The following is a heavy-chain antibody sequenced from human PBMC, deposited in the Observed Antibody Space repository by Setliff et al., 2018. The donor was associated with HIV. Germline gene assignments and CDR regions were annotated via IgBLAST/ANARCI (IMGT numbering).Heavy chain of an antibody. CDR3: ARRIAYGTDYDYHYYMDV. CDR2: ISANNGAT. D-gene: IGHD3-10*01. J-gene: IGHJ6*03. Sequence: ASVMVSCKASGYTFTNHGFSWVRQAPGQGLEWMEWISANNGATRYAQNFQERVTLTTDTSTSTAYMELRSLTSDDTAMYFCARRIAYGTDYDYHYYMDVWATGTTVTVSS. CDR1: GYTFTNHG. V-gene: IGHV1-18*01.